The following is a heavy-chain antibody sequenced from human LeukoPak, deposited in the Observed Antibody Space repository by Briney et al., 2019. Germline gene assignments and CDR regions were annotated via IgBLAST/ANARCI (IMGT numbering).Heavy chain of an antibody. J-gene: IGHJ4*02. V-gene: IGHV3-48*04. D-gene: IGHD1/OR15-1a*01. CDR1: GFTGSSYS. Sequence: PGGSLRLSCAASGFTGSSYSMNWVRQAPGKGLEWGSYISSSSSTIYYADSVKGRFTISRDNAKNSLYLQMNSLRAEDTAVYYCASLTIDYWGQGTLVTVSS. CDR2: ISSSSSTI. CDR3: ASLTIDY.